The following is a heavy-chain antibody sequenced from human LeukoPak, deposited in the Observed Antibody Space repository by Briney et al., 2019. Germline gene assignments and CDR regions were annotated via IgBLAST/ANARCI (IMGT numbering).Heavy chain of an antibody. CDR1: GASINSYY. CDR3: ARVPNDYGDFFFDY. V-gene: IGHV4-59*12. J-gene: IGHJ4*02. D-gene: IGHD4-17*01. CDR2: IYYSGST. Sequence: SETLSLTCTVSGASINSYYWSWIRQPPGKGLEWIGSIYYSGSTYYNPSLKSRVTISLDTSKNHFSLKLSSVTAADTAVYYCARVPNDYGDFFFDYWGQGTLVTVSS.